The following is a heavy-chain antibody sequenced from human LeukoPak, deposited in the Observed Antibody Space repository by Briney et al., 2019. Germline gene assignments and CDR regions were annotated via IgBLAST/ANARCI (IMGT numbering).Heavy chain of an antibody. D-gene: IGHD6-13*01. CDR1: GGSISSSSYY. V-gene: IGHV4-61*01. J-gene: IGHJ5*02. CDR2: IYYSGST. Sequence: SETLSLTCTVSGGSISSSSYYWGWIRQPPGKGLEWIGYIYYSGSTNYNPSLKSRVTISVDTSKNQFSLKLSSVTAADTAVYYCAREGRYSSSWSPLGWFDPWGQGTLVTVSS. CDR3: AREGRYSSSWSPLGWFDP.